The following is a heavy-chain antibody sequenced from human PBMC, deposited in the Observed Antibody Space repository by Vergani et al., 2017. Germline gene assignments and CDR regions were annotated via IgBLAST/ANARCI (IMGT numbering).Heavy chain of an antibody. Sequence: EVQLVESGGGLVQPGGSLRLSCAASGFSLSRFWMSWVRQAPEEGLEWVAHISTDGSATSYVDSVKGRFTISRYNTKNSLSLQMSGLRVEDTAVYYCVRLPRGPWKFKLWGSGTLITVSS. CDR1: GFSLSRFW. J-gene: IGHJ2*01. CDR2: ISTDGSAT. V-gene: IGHV3-7*01. CDR3: VRLPRGPWKFKL.